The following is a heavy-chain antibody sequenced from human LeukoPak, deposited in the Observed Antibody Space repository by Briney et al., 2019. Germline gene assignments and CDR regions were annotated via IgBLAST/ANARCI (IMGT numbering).Heavy chain of an antibody. J-gene: IGHJ4*02. CDR3: ARQGNGYSRVDY. Sequence: SETLSLXCAVFGYSISSDYYWGWIRQSPGKGLEWIGSIYHSGNTYYNPSLKSRFTISIDTSKNQFFLKVNSVTAADTATYYCARQGNGYSRVDYWGQGTLVTVSS. D-gene: IGHD5-24*01. CDR1: GYSISSDYY. V-gene: IGHV4-38-2*01. CDR2: IYHSGNT.